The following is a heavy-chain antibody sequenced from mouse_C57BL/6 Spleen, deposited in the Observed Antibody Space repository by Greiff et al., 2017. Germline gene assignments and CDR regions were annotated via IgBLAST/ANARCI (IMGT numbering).Heavy chain of an antibody. CDR3: ARTYSNYGDYYAMDY. V-gene: IGHV1-50*01. J-gene: IGHJ4*01. CDR1: GYTFTSYW. Sequence: QVQLQQPGAELVKPGASVKLSCKASGYTFTSYWMQWVKQRPGQGLEWIGEIDPSDSYTNYNQKFKGKATLTVDTSSSTAYMQLSSPTSEDSAVYYCARTYSNYGDYYAMDYWGQGTSVTVSS. D-gene: IGHD2-5*01. CDR2: IDPSDSYT.